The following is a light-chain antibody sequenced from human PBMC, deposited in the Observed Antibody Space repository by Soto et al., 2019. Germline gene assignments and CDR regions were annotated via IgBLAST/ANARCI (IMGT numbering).Light chain of an antibody. Sequence: QSVLTQPPSASLTPGQGVTISCSGSTSNIGSNYVDWYQQLPGTAPKLLIYRNNQRPSGVPDRFSGSKSGTSASLAISGLRSDDEADYFCATWDDSLNGFYVFGTGTKVTVL. CDR1: TSNIGSNY. CDR3: ATWDDSLNGFYV. J-gene: IGLJ1*01. CDR2: RNN. V-gene: IGLV1-47*01.